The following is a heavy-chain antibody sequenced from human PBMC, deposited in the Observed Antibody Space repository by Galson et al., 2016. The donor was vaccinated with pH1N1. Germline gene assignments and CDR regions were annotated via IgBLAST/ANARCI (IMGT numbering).Heavy chain of an antibody. V-gene: IGHV1-3*01. CDR3: VKGGDFDQ. J-gene: IGHJ4*02. CDR2: INCGNGDT. CDR1: GYTFTTYG. Sequence: SVKVSCKASGYTFTTYGIHWVRQAPGQRLQWMGWINCGNGDTRYAERFQGRVTISRDTSTTTVYMDLTNLRPEDTAAFYCVKGGDFDQWGQGTLVTVSS. D-gene: IGHD4-17*01.